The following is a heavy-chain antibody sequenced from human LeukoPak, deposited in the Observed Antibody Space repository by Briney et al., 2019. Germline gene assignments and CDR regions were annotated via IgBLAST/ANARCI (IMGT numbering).Heavy chain of an antibody. CDR1: GFTFSSYS. CDR3: ARVKRQQLYYFDY. D-gene: IGHD6-13*01. Sequence: GGSLRLSCAASGFTFSSYSMNWVRQAPGKGLEWVSYISSSSSTIYYADSVKGRFTISRDNAKNSLYLQMNSLRAEDTAVYYCARVKRQQLYYFDYWGQGTLVTVSS. CDR2: ISSSSSTI. V-gene: IGHV3-48*04. J-gene: IGHJ4*02.